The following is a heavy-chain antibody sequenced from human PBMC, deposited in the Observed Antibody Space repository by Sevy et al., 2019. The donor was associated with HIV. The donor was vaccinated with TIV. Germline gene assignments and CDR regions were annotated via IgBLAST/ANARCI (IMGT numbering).Heavy chain of an antibody. J-gene: IGHJ4*02. CDR2: IYYSGGT. Sequence: SETLSLTCTVSGGSISSYYWSWIRQPPGKGLEWIGYIYYSGGTNYNPSLKSRVTISVDTSKNQFSLKLSSVTAADTAVYYCASLNDYGNDYWGQGTLVTVSS. V-gene: IGHV4-59*01. CDR3: ASLNDYGNDY. D-gene: IGHD4-17*01. CDR1: GGSISSYY.